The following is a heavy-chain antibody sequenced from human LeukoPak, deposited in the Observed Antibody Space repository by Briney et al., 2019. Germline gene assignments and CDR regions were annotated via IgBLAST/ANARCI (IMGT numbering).Heavy chain of an antibody. V-gene: IGHV3-11*01. CDR2: ISSSGSTI. J-gene: IGHJ6*02. D-gene: IGHD4-11*01. Sequence: GGSLRLSCAASGFTFSDYYMSWIRQAPGKGLEWVSYISSSGSTIYYADSVKGRFTISRDNSKNTLYLQMNSLRAEDTAVYYCSRAMTTITTNGLDVWGQGTTVTVPS. CDR3: SRAMTTITTNGLDV. CDR1: GFTFSDYY.